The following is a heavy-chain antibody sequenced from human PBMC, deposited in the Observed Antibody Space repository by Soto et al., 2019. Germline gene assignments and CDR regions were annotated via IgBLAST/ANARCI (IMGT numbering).Heavy chain of an antibody. J-gene: IGHJ6*02. CDR2: INPNSGGT. Sequence: ASVKVSCKASGYTFTGYYMHWARQAPGQGLEWMGWINPNSGGTNYAQKFQGWVTMTRDTSISTAYMELSRLRSDDTAVYYCARGGGACSTPLAPCGPGDMDVWGQGTTV. D-gene: IGHD2-15*01. CDR3: ARGGGACSTPLAPCGPGDMDV. V-gene: IGHV1-2*04. CDR1: GYTFTGYY.